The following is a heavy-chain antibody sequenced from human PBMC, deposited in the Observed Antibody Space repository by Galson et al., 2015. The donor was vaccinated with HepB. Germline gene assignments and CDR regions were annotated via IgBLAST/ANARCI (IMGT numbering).Heavy chain of an antibody. D-gene: IGHD5/OR15-5a*01. Sequence: SLRLSCAASGFTFTNYAMHWVRQAPGKGLEWVAVIWSDGTNKYYADSVKGRFTISRDNSKNTLYLQMNNLRAEDTAVYYCAREASAVSDAFDIWGQGTMVTISS. CDR1: GFTFTNYA. J-gene: IGHJ3*02. V-gene: IGHV3-33*01. CDR2: IWSDGTNK. CDR3: AREASAVSDAFDI.